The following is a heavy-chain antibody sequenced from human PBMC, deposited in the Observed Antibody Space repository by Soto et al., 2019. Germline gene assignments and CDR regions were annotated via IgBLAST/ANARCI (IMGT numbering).Heavy chain of an antibody. J-gene: IGHJ4*02. V-gene: IGHV3-23*01. CDR3: EKALSDYDVWSGYSYYFDF. D-gene: IGHD3-3*01. Sequence: RVSQNKRKGLEWVSAISGSGGSTYYADSVKGRFTISRDNSKNTLYLQMNSLRAEDTAVYYCEKALSDYDVWSGYSYYFDFWGQGTLVTGSS. CDR2: ISGSGGST.